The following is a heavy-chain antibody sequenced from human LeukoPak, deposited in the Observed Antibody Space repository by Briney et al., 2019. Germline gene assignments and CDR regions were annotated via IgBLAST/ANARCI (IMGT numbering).Heavy chain of an antibody. J-gene: IGHJ4*02. CDR1: GGSVSSGSYY. V-gene: IGHV4-61*01. CDR2: IYYSGST. CDR3: ARAVGYLDY. Sequence: PSETLSLTCTVSGGSVSSGSYYWSWIRQPPGEGLEWIGYIYYSGSTNYNPSLKSRVTISVDTSKNQFSLKLSSVTAADTAVYYCARAVGYLDYWGQGTLVTVSS.